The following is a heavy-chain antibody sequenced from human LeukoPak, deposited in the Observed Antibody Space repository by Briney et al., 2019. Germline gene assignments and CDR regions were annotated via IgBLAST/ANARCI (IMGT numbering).Heavy chain of an antibody. V-gene: IGHV3-30*04. Sequence: GGSLRLSCSASGFTFSRYAMHWVRQAPGKGLEWVAVISYDGSNKYYADSVKGRFTISRDNSKNTLYLQMDSLRAEDTAVYYCAREASGAFDYWGQGTLVTVSS. D-gene: IGHD4/OR15-4a*01. J-gene: IGHJ4*02. CDR2: ISYDGSNK. CDR3: AREASGAFDY. CDR1: GFTFSRYA.